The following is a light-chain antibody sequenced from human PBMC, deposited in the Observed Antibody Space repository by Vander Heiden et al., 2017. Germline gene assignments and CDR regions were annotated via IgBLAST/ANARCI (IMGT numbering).Light chain of an antibody. CDR2: QDS. CDR1: KLGNKD. J-gene: IGLJ2*01. CDR3: QAWDSNTAV. Sequence: SYELTQRPSVTVSPGQTSSIACAGDKLGNKDAYWYKQRPGQSPVLVIYQDSKRPSGIPDRFSGSNSGNTATLTISETQAMDEANYYCQAWDSNTAVFGGGTKLSVL. V-gene: IGLV3-1*01.